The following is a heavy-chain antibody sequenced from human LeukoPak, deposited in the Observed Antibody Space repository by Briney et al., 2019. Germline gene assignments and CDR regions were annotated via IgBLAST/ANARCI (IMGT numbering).Heavy chain of an antibody. CDR1: GFTFSSYG. CDR3: AKDQKGYYDTPPGGFYY. V-gene: IGHV3-30*18. J-gene: IGHJ4*02. D-gene: IGHD3-22*01. Sequence: GGPLRLSSAAPGFTFSSYGMHWVRQAPGKGLECLAVISYDGSNKYYADSVKCRFTISRDNSKNTLYLKMNSLRAEDTAMYYCAKDQKGYYDTPPGGFYYFGQGTLVTVSS. CDR2: ISYDGSNK.